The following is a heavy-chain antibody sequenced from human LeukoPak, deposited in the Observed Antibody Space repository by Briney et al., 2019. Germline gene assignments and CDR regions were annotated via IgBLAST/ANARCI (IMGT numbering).Heavy chain of an antibody. CDR2: ISGSGGST. V-gene: IGHV3-23*01. Sequence: PGGSLRLSCAASGFTFSSYAMSWVRQAPGKGLEWVSAISGSGGSTYYADSVKGRFTISRDNSKNTLYLQMNSLRAEDTAVYYCAKDQPRASGSGTFLMDAFDIWGQGTMVTVSS. CDR3: AKDQPRASGSGTFLMDAFDI. J-gene: IGHJ3*02. D-gene: IGHD3-10*01. CDR1: GFTFSSYA.